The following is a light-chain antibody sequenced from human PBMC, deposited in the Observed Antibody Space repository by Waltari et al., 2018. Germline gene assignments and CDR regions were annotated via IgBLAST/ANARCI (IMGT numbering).Light chain of an antibody. CDR1: QSVGRY. CDR3: QRYVRLPVT. J-gene: IGKJ1*01. CDR2: DAS. V-gene: IGKV3-20*01. Sequence: EIVLTQSPGTLSLSPGERGTLSCRASQSVGRYLGWYQQKHCQAPRLRIYDASARATGTPDRFSGGGSGTYFSLTISRLEPEDFAVYYCQRYVRLPVTFGKGTKVEI.